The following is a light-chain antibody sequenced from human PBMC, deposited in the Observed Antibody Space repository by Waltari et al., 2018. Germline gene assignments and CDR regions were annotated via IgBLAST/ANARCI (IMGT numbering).Light chain of an antibody. V-gene: IGLV6-57*02. Sequence: NFMLPQPHSVPESPGKTAAISCTGSSGRMPTNFVQWYQQRPGSAPTLVIYEDYERPSGVPDRFSGSIDRSSNSASLTISELKTEDEAEYYCQSYGSKVVVFGSATKLTVL. CDR3: QSYGSKVVV. J-gene: IGLJ2*01. CDR1: SGRMPTNF. CDR2: EDY.